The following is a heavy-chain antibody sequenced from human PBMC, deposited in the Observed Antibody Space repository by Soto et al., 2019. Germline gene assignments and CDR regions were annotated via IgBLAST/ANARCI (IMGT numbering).Heavy chain of an antibody. D-gene: IGHD2-15*01. CDR3: ARGRDIVVVVAATPFDY. V-gene: IGHV4-34*01. Sequence: QVQLQQWGAGLLKPSETLSLTCAVYGGSFSGYYWSWIRQPPGKGLEWIGEINHSGSTNYNPSLKSRGTISVDTSKNQFSLKLSSVNAADTAVYYCARGRDIVVVVAATPFDYWGQGTLVTVSS. J-gene: IGHJ4*02. CDR2: INHSGST. CDR1: GGSFSGYY.